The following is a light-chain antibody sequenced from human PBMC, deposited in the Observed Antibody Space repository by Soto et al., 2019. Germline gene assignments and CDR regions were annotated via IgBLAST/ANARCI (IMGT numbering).Light chain of an antibody. CDR2: DAS. Sequence: DIQMTQSPSSLSASVGDRVTITCQASLDIDNYLNWYQQKPGEAPKLVIYDASILETGVPSTFSGSGSGTDFTFTISSLQPEDVAAYYCQHYHNLPMYTFGQGTRLEIK. CDR1: LDIDNY. V-gene: IGKV1-33*01. J-gene: IGKJ2*01. CDR3: QHYHNLPMYT.